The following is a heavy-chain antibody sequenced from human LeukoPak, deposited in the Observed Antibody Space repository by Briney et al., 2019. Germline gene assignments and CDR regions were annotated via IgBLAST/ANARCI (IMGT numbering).Heavy chain of an antibody. CDR1: GYTFTSYG. Sequence: ASVTVSCKASGYTFTSYGISWVRQAPGQGLEWMGWISPYNGNTNYAQKFQGRVTITTDTSTTTAYMELRSLRSDDTAVYYCAKLDSLYYFDYWGQGTLVTVSS. J-gene: IGHJ4*02. CDR3: AKLDSLYYFDY. D-gene: IGHD3/OR15-3a*01. V-gene: IGHV1-18*01. CDR2: ISPYNGNT.